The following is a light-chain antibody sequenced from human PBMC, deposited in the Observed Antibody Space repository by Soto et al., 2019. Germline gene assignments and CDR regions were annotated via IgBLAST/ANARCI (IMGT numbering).Light chain of an antibody. CDR1: QRVSARY. J-gene: IGKJ3*01. CDR3: QQYGNSPLT. Sequence: EIVLTQSPGTLSLSPGERATLSCRASQRVSARYLAWYQQTPGQGPRLLIYGASSRATGTPDRFSGSGSGTDFTLTISRLEPEDVAVYYCQQYGNSPLTFGPGTRVEIK. V-gene: IGKV3-20*01. CDR2: GAS.